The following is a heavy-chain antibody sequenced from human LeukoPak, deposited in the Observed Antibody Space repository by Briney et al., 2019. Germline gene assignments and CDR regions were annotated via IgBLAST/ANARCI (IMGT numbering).Heavy chain of an antibody. CDR3: ARTRDGNSRYFDD. CDR2: IYYSGST. J-gene: IGHJ4*02. CDR1: GDSLSSGRSY. D-gene: IGHD5-24*01. V-gene: IGHV4-61*01. Sequence: SQTLCLSCAVSGDSLSSGRSYWGWIPQPPGKGLEWDEYIYYSGSTSYNPSLQSRVTISLDTSKNQFSLKLSSVTAADTAVYYCARTRDGNSRYFDDWGQGTLVTVSS.